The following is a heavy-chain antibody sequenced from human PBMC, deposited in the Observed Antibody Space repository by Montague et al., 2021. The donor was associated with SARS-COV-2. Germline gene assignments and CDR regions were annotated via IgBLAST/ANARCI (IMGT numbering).Heavy chain of an antibody. CDR1: GGSISNYY. D-gene: IGHD1-1*01. V-gene: IGHV4-59*01. J-gene: IGHJ6*02. CDR3: SRARGGTMFGVIGAYYGMDT. CDR2: MYYSGST. Sequence: SETLSLTCTVSGGSISNYYWSWIRQSPGKGLEWIGYMYYSGSTNYNPSLKSRATISVDTPKNQFSLTLSSMTAADTAVYYCSRARGGTMFGVIGAYYGMDTWGQGTTVTVS.